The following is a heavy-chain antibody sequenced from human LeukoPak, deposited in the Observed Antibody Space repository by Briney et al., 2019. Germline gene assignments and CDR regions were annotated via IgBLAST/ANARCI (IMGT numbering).Heavy chain of an antibody. CDR1: GFTFSSYW. D-gene: IGHD2-21*02. J-gene: IGHJ4*02. Sequence: PGGSLRLSCVASGFTFSSYWMSWVRQAPGKGLEWVANIKQDGSEKHYMDSVKGRFTISRDNAKNSLYLEMSSLGAEDTAVYYCARDECDGDCYAELDYWGQGTLVTVSS. CDR2: IKQDGSEK. CDR3: ARDECDGDCYAELDY. V-gene: IGHV3-7*01.